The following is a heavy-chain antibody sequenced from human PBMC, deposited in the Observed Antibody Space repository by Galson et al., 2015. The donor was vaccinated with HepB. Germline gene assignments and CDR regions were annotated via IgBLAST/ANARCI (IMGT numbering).Heavy chain of an antibody. V-gene: IGHV1-3*01. D-gene: IGHD2-2*01. J-gene: IGHJ4*02. CDR2: INAGNGNT. CDR1: GYTFTSYA. Sequence: SVKVSCKASGYTFTSYAMHWVRQAPGQRLEWMGWINAGNGNTKYSQKFQGRVTITRDTSASTAYMELSSPRSEDTAVYYCARVYCSRTSCQYYFDYWGQGTLVTVSS. CDR3: ARVYCSRTSCQYYFDY.